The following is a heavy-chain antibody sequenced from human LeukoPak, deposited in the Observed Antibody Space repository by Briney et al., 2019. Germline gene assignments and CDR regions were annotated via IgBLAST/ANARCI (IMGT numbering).Heavy chain of an antibody. CDR1: GFTFSSYW. V-gene: IGHV3-48*04. D-gene: IGHD3-9*01. CDR3: TGFSRYYYYGLHV. Sequence: GGSLRLSCAASGFTFSSYWMSWVRQAPGKGLEWLSYINPSGTSMYYADSVKGRLTISRDNAKNTVYLQMNSLRAEDTAVYFCTGFSRYYYYGLHVWGLGTTVTVSS. J-gene: IGHJ6*02. CDR2: INPSGTSM.